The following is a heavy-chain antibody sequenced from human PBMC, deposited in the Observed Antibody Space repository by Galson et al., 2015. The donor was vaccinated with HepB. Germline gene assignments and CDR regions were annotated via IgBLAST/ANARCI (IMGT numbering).Heavy chain of an antibody. CDR1: GGTFSSYA. D-gene: IGHD6-13*01. V-gene: IGHV1-69*13. CDR2: IIPIFGTA. CDR3: ARDSWRITAAAAPFDY. J-gene: IGHJ4*02. Sequence: SVKVSCKASGGTFSSYAISWVRQAPGQGLEWMGGIIPIFGTANYAQKFQGRVTITADESTSTAYMELSSLRSEDTAVYYCARDSWRITAAAAPFDYWGQGTLVTVSS.